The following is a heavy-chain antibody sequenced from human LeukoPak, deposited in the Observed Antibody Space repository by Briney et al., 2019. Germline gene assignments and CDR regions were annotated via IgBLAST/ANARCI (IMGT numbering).Heavy chain of an antibody. V-gene: IGHV4-39*01. J-gene: IGHJ5*02. CDR1: GGSISSSSYY. CDR2: IYYSGST. CDR3: ARLSIIDYYGSGTGGFDP. Sequence: PSETLSLTCTVSGGSISSSSYYWGWIRQPPGKGLEWIGSIYYSGSTYYNPSLKSRVTISVDTSKNQFSLKLSSVTAADTAVYYCARLSIIDYYGSGTGGFDPWGQGTLVTVSS. D-gene: IGHD3-10*01.